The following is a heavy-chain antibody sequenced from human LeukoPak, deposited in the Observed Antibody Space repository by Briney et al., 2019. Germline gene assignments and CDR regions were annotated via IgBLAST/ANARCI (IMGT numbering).Heavy chain of an antibody. Sequence: GGSLRLSCAASGFTLSSYAMSWVRQAPGKGLEWVSSISGSGDSTYYADSVKGRFTISRDNSKNPLYLQMNSLRAEDTAVYYCAIASVDQGDYWGQGTLVTVSS. V-gene: IGHV3-23*01. CDR3: AIASVDQGDY. CDR1: GFTLSSYA. J-gene: IGHJ4*02. D-gene: IGHD5-12*01. CDR2: ISGSGDST.